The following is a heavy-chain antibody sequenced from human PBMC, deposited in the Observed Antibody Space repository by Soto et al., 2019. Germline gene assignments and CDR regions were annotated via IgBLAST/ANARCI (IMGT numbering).Heavy chain of an antibody. V-gene: IGHV1-18*01. J-gene: IGHJ4*02. CDR2: ISPYDDKT. CDR3: ARPWYRSSWALFDY. CDR1: GYTFIRYG. Sequence: ASVKVSCKASGYTFIRYGIAWVRQAPGQGPEWMGWISPYDDKTIYAQKFQGRVTMTRDTSTSTVYMELSSLRSEDTAVYYCARPWYRSSWALFDYWGQGNLVTVSS. D-gene: IGHD6-13*01.